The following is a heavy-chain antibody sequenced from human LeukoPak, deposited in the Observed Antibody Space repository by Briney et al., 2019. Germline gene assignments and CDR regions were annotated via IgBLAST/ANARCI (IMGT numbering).Heavy chain of an antibody. D-gene: IGHD6-6*01. CDR1: GGSISSSSYC. Sequence: SETLSLTCTVSGGSISSSSYCWGWMRQPPGQGLEWIVSIYFSRGTYYNPSLRSRLTISVDTSNNQFSLKVSPGAADNTVVYCCARRGMRSIEQPGTIWGQGTLVSVS. CDR3: ARRGMRSIEQPGTI. V-gene: IGHV4-39*01. CDR2: IYFSRGT. J-gene: IGHJ4*02.